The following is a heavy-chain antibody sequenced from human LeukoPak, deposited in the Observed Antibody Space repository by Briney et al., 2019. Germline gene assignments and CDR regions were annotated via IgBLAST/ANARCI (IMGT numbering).Heavy chain of an antibody. J-gene: IGHJ3*02. CDR1: GFTFSSYW. V-gene: IGHV3-74*01. Sequence: GGSLRLSCAASGFTFSSYWMHWVRQAPGKGLVWVSRINTDGSSTSYADSVKGRFTISRDNAKNTLYLQMNSLRAEDTAVYYCAREDNDLKGDAFDIWGQGTMVTVSS. CDR2: INTDGSST. CDR3: AREDNDLKGDAFDI. D-gene: IGHD1-1*01.